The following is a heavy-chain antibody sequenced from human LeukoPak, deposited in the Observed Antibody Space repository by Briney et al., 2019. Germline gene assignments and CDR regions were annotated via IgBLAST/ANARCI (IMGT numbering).Heavy chain of an antibody. D-gene: IGHD1-26*01. V-gene: IGHV3-23*01. Sequence: GGSLRLSCAASGFTFSTYAMSWVRQAPGKGLEWVSAVVGSGGATYYADSFKGRFTISRDNPKNTLYVQMNSLRAEDTAVYYCAKGLNSGTYPYFDYWGQGTLVAVSS. CDR2: VVGSGGAT. CDR1: GFTFSTYA. CDR3: AKGLNSGTYPYFDY. J-gene: IGHJ4*02.